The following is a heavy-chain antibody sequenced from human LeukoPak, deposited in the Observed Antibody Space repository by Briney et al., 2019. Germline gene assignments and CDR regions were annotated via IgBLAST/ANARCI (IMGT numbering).Heavy chain of an antibody. D-gene: IGHD3-22*01. Sequence: SETLSLTCAVSGGSISSSNWWSWVRQPPGKGLEWIGEIYHSGSTYDSPSLKSRVTISVDTSKNQFSLKLSSVTAADTAVYYCATTGAYYYDDSGYYYGVNYWGQGTLVTVSS. V-gene: IGHV4-4*02. J-gene: IGHJ4*02. CDR2: IYHSGST. CDR1: GGSISSSNW. CDR3: ATTGAYYYDDSGYYYGVNY.